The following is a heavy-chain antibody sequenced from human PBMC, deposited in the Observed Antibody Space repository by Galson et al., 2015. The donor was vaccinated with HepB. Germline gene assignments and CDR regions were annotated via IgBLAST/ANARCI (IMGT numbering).Heavy chain of an antibody. V-gene: IGHV3-64D*06. CDR3: VKDGDEKLGIPYYFDY. Sequence: SLRLSCAASGFTFSSYAMHWVRQAPGKGLEYVSAISSNGGSTYYADSVKGRFTISRDNSKNTLYLQMSSLRAEDTAVYYCVKDGDEKLGIPYYFDYWGQGTLVTVSS. CDR1: GFTFSSYA. CDR2: ISSNGGST. D-gene: IGHD7-27*01. J-gene: IGHJ4*02.